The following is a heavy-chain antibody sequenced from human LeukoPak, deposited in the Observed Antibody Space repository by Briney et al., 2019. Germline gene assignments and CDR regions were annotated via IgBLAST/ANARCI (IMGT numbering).Heavy chain of an antibody. CDR1: GYSFTSYW. CDR2: IYPGDSDT. CDR3: ARRGGDVQSHYYYYGMDV. V-gene: IGHV5-51*01. D-gene: IGHD2-21*02. J-gene: IGHJ6*02. Sequence: GESLKISCKGSGYSFTSYWIGWVRQMPGRGLEWMGIIYPGDSDTRYSPSFQGQVTISADKSISTAYLQWSSLKASDTAMYYCARRGGDVQSHYYYYGMDVRGQGTTVTVSS.